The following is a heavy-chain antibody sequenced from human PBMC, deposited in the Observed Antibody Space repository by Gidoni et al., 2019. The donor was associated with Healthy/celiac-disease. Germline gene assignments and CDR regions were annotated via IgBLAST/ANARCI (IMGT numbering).Heavy chain of an antibody. CDR2: ISYDGSNK. V-gene: IGHV3-30*04. Sequence: QVQLVESGGGVVQPGRSLRLSCAASGFTFSSYAMHWVRQAPGKGLEWVAVISYDGSNKYYADSVKGRFTISRDNSKNTLYLQMNSLRAEDTAVYYCARDPGYCSGGSCYSFKYYFDYWGQGTLVTVSS. CDR3: ARDPGYCSGGSCYSFKYYFDY. J-gene: IGHJ4*02. CDR1: GFTFSSYA. D-gene: IGHD2-15*01.